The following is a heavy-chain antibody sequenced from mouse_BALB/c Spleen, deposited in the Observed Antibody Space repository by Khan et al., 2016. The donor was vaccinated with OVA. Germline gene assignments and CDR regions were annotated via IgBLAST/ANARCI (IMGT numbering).Heavy chain of an antibody. V-gene: IGHV3-2*02. J-gene: IGHJ2*01. D-gene: IGHD1-1*01. Sequence: EVQLVETGPGLVKPSQSLSLTCTVTGYSITSGYAWNWIRQFPGNKLEWMGYISYSGGTSYNPSLKSRISITRDKSKNPFFLQLTSVHSEDTATYYCARGNCYGYYFDYWGQGTPLTVSS. CDR2: ISYSGGT. CDR1: GYSITSGYA. CDR3: ARGNCYGYYFDY.